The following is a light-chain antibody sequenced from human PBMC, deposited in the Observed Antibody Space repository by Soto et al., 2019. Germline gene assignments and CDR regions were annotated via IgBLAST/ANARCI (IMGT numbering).Light chain of an antibody. CDR2: DAS. V-gene: IGKV1-33*01. J-gene: IGKJ4*01. Sequence: DIQMPQSPSSLSASVGDRVNITCQASQDISNYLNWYQQKPGKAPKLLIYDASNLETGVPSRFSGSGSGTDFTVTISSLQPEDIATYYCQQYDNRPPIFTFGGGTKVEIK. CDR1: QDISNY. CDR3: QQYDNRPPIFT.